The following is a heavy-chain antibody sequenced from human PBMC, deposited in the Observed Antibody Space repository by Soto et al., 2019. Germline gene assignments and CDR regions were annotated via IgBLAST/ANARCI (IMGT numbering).Heavy chain of an antibody. D-gene: IGHD4-17*01. CDR1: GGTFSSYT. CDR2: IIPILGIA. J-gene: IGHJ5*02. V-gene: IGHV1-69*08. Sequence: QVQLVQSGAEVKKPGSSVKVSCKASGGTFSSYTISWVRQAPGQGLEWMGRIIPILGIANYAQKFQGRVTITADKSTSTAYMELSSLRSEDTAVYYCARDENGDYVAWFDPWGQATLVTVSS. CDR3: ARDENGDYVAWFDP.